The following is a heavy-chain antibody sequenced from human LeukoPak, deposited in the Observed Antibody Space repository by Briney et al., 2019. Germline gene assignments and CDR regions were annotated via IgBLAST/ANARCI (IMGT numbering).Heavy chain of an antibody. CDR2: ISYDGSDK. CDR1: GFTFSSYA. CDR3: ARARPSMWIDY. J-gene: IGHJ4*02. V-gene: IGHV3-30*04. D-gene: IGHD5-12*01. Sequence: GRSLRLSCAASGFTFSSYAMHWVRQAPGKGLEWVAVISYDGSDKFYADSVKGRFTISRDSSKNTLYLQMNSLRPEDTAVYYCARARPSMWIDYWGQGTLVTVSS.